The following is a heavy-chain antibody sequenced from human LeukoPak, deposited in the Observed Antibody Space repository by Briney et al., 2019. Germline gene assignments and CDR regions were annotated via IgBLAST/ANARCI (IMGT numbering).Heavy chain of an antibody. V-gene: IGHV4-59*01. CDR3: ARARSELLWFGPEDNWFDP. J-gene: IGHJ5*02. CDR1: GGSISTYY. CDR2: IYYSGST. Sequence: SETLSLTCTVSGGSISTYYWSWIRQPPGKGLEWIGYIYYSGSTNYNPSLKSRVTISVDTSKNQFSLKLSSVTAAGTAVYYCARARSELLWFGPEDNWFDPWGQGTLVTVSS. D-gene: IGHD3-10*01.